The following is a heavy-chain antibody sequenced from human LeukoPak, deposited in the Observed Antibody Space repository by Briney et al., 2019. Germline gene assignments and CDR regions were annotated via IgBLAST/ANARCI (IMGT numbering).Heavy chain of an antibody. V-gene: IGHV2-5*02. J-gene: IGHJ4*02. CDR2: IYWDDDK. CDR1: GFSLSTSGVG. Sequence: SGPTLVNPTQTLTLTCTFSGFSLSTSGVGVGWIRQPPGKALEWLAIIYWDDDKRYSPSLKNRLTITKDTSKDQVVLTLTDMDPVDTATYYCGHRLLIHRYFDYWGQGTLVTVSS. D-gene: IGHD5-18*01. CDR3: GHRLLIHRYFDY.